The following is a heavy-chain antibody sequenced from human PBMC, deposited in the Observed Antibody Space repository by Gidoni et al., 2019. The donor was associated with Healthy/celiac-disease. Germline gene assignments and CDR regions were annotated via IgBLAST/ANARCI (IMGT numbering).Heavy chain of an antibody. CDR2: INHSGST. J-gene: IGHJ4*02. CDR1: GGSFSGYY. Sequence: QVQLQQWGAGLLKPSETLSLTCAVYGGSFSGYYWSWIRQPPGKGLEWIGEINHSGSTNYNPSLKSRVTISVDTSKNQFSLKLSSVTAADTAVYYCARAMTTVTTSYFDYWGQETLVTVSS. V-gene: IGHV4-34*01. CDR3: ARAMTTVTTSYFDY. D-gene: IGHD4-17*01.